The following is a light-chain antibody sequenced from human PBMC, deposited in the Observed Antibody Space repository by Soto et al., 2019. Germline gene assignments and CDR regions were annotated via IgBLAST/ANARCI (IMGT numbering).Light chain of an antibody. CDR2: GAS. CDR1: QSVSSSY. V-gene: IGKV3-20*01. Sequence: EIVLTQSPGTLSLSPGERATLSCRASQSVSSSYLAWYQQKPGQAPRLLIYGASSRATGIPDMFSGSGSGTDFTLTISRLEPEDFAVYYCQQYGSSPRTFGQGIKLEIK. CDR3: QQYGSSPRT. J-gene: IGKJ2*01.